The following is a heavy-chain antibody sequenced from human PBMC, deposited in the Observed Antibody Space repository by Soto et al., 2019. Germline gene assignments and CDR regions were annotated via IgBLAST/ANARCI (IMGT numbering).Heavy chain of an antibody. CDR1: GDTFTANY. J-gene: IGHJ6*02. CDR3: ARDLVDYDSSGYPYYYYYYGMDG. CDR2: INPNSGGT. V-gene: IGHV1-2*04. D-gene: IGHD3-22*01. Sequence: SVNVSCKASGDTFTANYMHWVRQAPGQGLEWMGWINPNSGGTNYAQKFQGWVTMTRDTSISTAYMELSRLRSDDTAVYYCARDLVDYDSSGYPYYYYYYGMDGRGQGTTIILSS.